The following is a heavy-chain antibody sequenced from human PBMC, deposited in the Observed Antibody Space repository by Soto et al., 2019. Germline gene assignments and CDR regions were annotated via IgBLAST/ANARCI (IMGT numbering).Heavy chain of an antibody. V-gene: IGHV3-15*01. CDR2: IKSKTDGGTT. Sequence: GGSLRLSCAASGFTFSNAWMSWVRQAPGKGLEWVGRIKSKTDGGTTDYAAPVKGRFTISRDDSKNTLYLQMNSLKTEDTAVYYCTTAPPPLGPDGIYWGQGTLVTVSS. D-gene: IGHD7-27*01. J-gene: IGHJ4*02. CDR1: GFTFSNAW. CDR3: TTAPPPLGPDGIY.